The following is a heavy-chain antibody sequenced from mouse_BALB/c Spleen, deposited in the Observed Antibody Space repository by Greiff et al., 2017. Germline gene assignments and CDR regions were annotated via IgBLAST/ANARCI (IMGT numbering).Heavy chain of an antibody. CDR1: GFTFSSFG. D-gene: IGHD1-1*01. CDR3: AREGLLYAMDY. Sequence: DVMLVESGGGLVQPGGSRKLSCAASGFTFSSFGMHWVRQAPEKGLEWVAYISSGSSTIYYADTVKGRFTISRDNPKNTLFLQMTSLRSEDTAMYYCAREGLLYAMDYWGQGTSVTVSS. CDR2: ISSGSSTI. J-gene: IGHJ4*01. V-gene: IGHV5-17*02.